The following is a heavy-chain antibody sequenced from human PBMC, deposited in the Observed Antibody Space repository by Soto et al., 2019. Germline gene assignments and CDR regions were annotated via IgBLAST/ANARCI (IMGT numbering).Heavy chain of an antibody. D-gene: IGHD2-2*01. Sequence: ESGGGVVPPGRSLRLSCAASGFSFSSYGMHWLRQAAGKGLEWVAVISYDGSNKYYADSVRGRFTISRDNSKNTLYLQMNSLRPEDTAVFYCAKERMEQYQLLPFFDYWGQGTLVTVSS. CDR3: AKERMEQYQLLPFFDY. V-gene: IGHV3-30*18. CDR1: GFSFSSYG. J-gene: IGHJ4*02. CDR2: ISYDGSNK.